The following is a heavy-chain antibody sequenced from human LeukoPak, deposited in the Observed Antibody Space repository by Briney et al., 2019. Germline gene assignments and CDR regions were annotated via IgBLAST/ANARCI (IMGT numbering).Heavy chain of an antibody. J-gene: IGHJ4*02. Sequence: SESLSLTSAVSRGSFSVSYWCWICQRPLGRRWWIGEINHLRRTNYNPSLKSRVIISIDTSKKEVSLEMSSVTAADTAVYYCARGSASGIYPIDYWGQGTLVTVSS. V-gene: IGHV4-34*01. CDR3: ARGSASGIYPIDY. CDR1: RGSFSVSY. D-gene: IGHD6-19*01. CDR2: INHLRRT.